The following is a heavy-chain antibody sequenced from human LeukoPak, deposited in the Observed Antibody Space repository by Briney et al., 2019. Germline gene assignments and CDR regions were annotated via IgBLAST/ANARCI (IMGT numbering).Heavy chain of an antibody. Sequence: PSETLSLTCAVSGDSISSNYCWRWVRQFPGKGLEWIGEVYRRGSTSYNPSLKSRVVISIDKSKNQYSLNLNSVTAADTVMYYCGRHAYGDSSAAFDIWGQGTMVIVSS. J-gene: IGHJ3*02. CDR3: GRHAYGDSSAAFDI. D-gene: IGHD4-17*01. CDR1: GDSISSNYC. CDR2: VYRRGST. V-gene: IGHV4-4*02.